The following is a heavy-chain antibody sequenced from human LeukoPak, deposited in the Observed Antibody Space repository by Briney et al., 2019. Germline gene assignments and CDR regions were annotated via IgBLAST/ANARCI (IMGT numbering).Heavy chain of an antibody. CDR2: INPSGGST. CDR3: ARAGRYDSSGYYYYYYGMDV. V-gene: IGHV1-46*01. CDR1: GYTFTSYY. Sequence: ASVKVSCTASGYTFTSYYMHWVRQAPGQGLEWMGIINPSGGSTSYAQKFQGRVTMTRDTSTSTVYMELSSLRSEDTAVYYCARAGRYDSSGYYYYYYGMDVWGQGTTVTVSS. J-gene: IGHJ6*02. D-gene: IGHD3-22*01.